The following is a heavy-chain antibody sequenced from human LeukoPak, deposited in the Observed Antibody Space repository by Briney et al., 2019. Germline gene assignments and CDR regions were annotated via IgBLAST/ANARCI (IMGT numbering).Heavy chain of an antibody. Sequence: GGSLRLSCAASRFTFSSYAMNWVRQAPGKGLEWVSAISGSGGNTYYADSVKGRFTISRDNSKNTLHLQMNSLRAEDTAVYYCAKDKYSSSSGGDAFDIWGQGTMVTVSS. CDR3: AKDKYSSSSGGDAFDI. D-gene: IGHD6-6*01. CDR2: ISGSGGNT. V-gene: IGHV3-23*01. CDR1: RFTFSSYA. J-gene: IGHJ3*02.